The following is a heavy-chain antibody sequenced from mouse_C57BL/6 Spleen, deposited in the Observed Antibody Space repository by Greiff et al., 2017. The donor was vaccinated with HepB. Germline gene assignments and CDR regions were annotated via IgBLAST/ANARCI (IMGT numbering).Heavy chain of an antibody. J-gene: IGHJ4*01. CDR3: ARGDYSNRYAMDY. CDR2: IDPSDSET. D-gene: IGHD2-5*01. CDR1: GYTFTSYW. Sequence: VQLQQPGAELVRPGSSVKLSCKASGYTFTSYWMHWVKQRPIQGLEWIGNIDPSDSETHYNQKFKDKATLTVDKSSSTAYMQLSSLTSEDSAVYYCARGDYSNRYAMDYWGQGTSVTVSS. V-gene: IGHV1-52*01.